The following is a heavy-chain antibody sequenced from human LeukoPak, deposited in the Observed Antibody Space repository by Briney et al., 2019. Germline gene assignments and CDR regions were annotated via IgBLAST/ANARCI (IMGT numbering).Heavy chain of an antibody. CDR2: IIPISGTA. D-gene: IGHD2-15*01. CDR1: GGTLSSYA. J-gene: IGHJ5*02. Sequence: SVKVSCKASGGTLSSYAISWVRQAPGQGLEWMGGIIPISGTANYAQKFQGRVTITADESTNTAYMELSSLRSEDTAVYYCARDRICSGGRCYSGWFDPWGQGTLVTVSS. CDR3: ARDRICSGGRCYSGWFDP. V-gene: IGHV1-69*13.